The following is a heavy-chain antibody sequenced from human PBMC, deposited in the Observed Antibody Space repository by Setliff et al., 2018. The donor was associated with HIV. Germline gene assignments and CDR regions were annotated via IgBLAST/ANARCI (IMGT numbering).Heavy chain of an antibody. J-gene: IGHJ4*02. D-gene: IGHD3-10*01. CDR1: GYSISRGGYY. CDR2: IDTPGIT. Sequence: NPSETLSLTCSVSGYSISRGGYYWSWIRQPAGKGLEWIGRIDTPGITNYNPSLKSRVTISFDTSKEQFSLKLTSVTAADTAVYYCARVGYHGSGRYSFNYWGQGTLVTVSS. CDR3: ARVGYHGSGRYSFNY. V-gene: IGHV4-61*02.